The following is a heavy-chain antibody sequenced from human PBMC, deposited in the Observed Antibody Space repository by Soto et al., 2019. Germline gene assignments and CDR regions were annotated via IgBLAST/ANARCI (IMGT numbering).Heavy chain of an antibody. CDR2: INSDGSST. Sequence: WMSQRLSCAASGFTCSSYWMHWVRQAPGKGLVWVSRINSDGSSTSYADSVKGRFTISRDNAKNTLYLQMNSLRAEDTAVYYCASRRGGRPLDYWGQGPLITVS. J-gene: IGHJ4*02. V-gene: IGHV3-74*01. CDR3: ASRRGGRPLDY. CDR1: GFTCSSYW.